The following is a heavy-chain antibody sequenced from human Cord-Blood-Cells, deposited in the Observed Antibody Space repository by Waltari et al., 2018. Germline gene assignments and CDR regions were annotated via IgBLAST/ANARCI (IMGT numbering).Heavy chain of an antibody. CDR3: AREVVRDDFWSGYYMGAFDY. CDR1: GGSISSGDYH. J-gene: IGHJ4*02. D-gene: IGHD3-3*01. V-gene: IGHV4-30-4*01. Sequence: QVQLQESGPGLVKPSQTLSLTCTVSGGSISSGDYHWSWIRQPPGKGLEWIGYIYYSGSTCTNPSLKSLVDISVDTSKNQLSRERSSVTAADTAVYYCAREVVRDDFWSGYYMGAFDYWGQGTLVTVSS. CDR2: IYYSGST.